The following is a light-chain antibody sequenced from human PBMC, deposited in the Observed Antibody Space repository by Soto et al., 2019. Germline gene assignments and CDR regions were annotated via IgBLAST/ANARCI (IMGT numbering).Light chain of an antibody. CDR3: QQGSNWPPLT. CDR1: QSVSSSY. Sequence: SLLTQSPCSLSLSLDGRATLSCTAIQSVSSSYLAWYQQKPGQAPSLLIYDASTRATGIPARFSGRGSGTDFTLTISSLEPEDFALYYCQQGSNWPPLTFGGGTKVDIK. V-gene: IGKV3D-20*02. J-gene: IGKJ4*01. CDR2: DAS.